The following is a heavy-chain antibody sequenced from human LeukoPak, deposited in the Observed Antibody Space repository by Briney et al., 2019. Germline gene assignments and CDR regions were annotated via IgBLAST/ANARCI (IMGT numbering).Heavy chain of an antibody. CDR3: TRVGYIDEGIDY. J-gene: IGHJ4*02. CDR1: GFPFSSSC. D-gene: IGHD5-24*01. CDR2: IKQDGSKN. Sequence: PGGSLRLSCVASGFPFSSSCMTWVRQAPGKGLEWVANIKQDGSKNSYVDSVKGRFTISRDNAKNSLYLQMNSLRAEDTAIYYCTRVGYIDEGIDYWGQGTLVTVSS. V-gene: IGHV3-7*04.